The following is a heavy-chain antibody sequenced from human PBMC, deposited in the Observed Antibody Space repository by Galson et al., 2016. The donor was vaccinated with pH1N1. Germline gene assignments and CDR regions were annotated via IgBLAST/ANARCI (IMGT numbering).Heavy chain of an antibody. D-gene: IGHD3-16*01. CDR3: STREVMITNAFDL. CDR1: GFSISSSGMG. CDR2: IYWDDDK. Sequence: PALVKPTQTLTLTCTFSGFSISSSGMGVGWIRQPPGKALEWLAVIYWDDDKRYSPSLKSRLTITKDTSKNHVVLTMTNMDPMDTATYYCSTREVMITNAFDLWGQGTMVTVSS. V-gene: IGHV2-5*02. J-gene: IGHJ3*01.